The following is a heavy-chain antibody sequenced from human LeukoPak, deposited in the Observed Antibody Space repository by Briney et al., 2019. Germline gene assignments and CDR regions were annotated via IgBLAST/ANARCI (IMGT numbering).Heavy chain of an antibody. CDR1: GFTFSSYA. CDR3: AKDLTYDSSGYYFDY. V-gene: IGHV3-23*01. CDR2: ISGSGGST. Sequence: GGSLRLSCAASGFTFSSYAMSWARQAPGKGLEWVSAISGSGGSTYYADSVKGRFTISRDNSKNTLYLQMNSLRAEDTAVYYCAKDLTYDSSGYYFDYWGQGTLVTVSS. D-gene: IGHD3-22*01. J-gene: IGHJ4*02.